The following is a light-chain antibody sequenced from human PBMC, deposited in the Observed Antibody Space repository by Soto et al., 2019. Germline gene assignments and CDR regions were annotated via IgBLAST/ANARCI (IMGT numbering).Light chain of an antibody. V-gene: IGLV6-57*04. CDR3: QSYDSDFVV. Sequence: NFMLTQSHSVSESPGKTLSISCTRSSGSIANNYVQWYQQRPGSAPTTVIYENNQRLSGVPDRFSGSTDGSSNSASLTISGLQTEDEADYYCQSYDSDFVVFGGGTKLTVL. CDR2: ENN. J-gene: IGLJ2*01. CDR1: SGSIANNY.